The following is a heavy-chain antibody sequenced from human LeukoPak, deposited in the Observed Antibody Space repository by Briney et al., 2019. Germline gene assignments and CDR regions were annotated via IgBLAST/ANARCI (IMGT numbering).Heavy chain of an antibody. Sequence: SETLSLTCTVSGGSISSYYWSWIRQPPGKGLEWIGRIYTSGSTNYNPSLKSRVTISVDRSKNQFSLKLSSVTAADTAVYYCATEKGFGESYIDYWGQGTLVTVSS. J-gene: IGHJ4*02. CDR2: IYTSGST. D-gene: IGHD3-10*01. V-gene: IGHV4-4*07. CDR3: ATEKGFGESYIDY. CDR1: GGSISSYY.